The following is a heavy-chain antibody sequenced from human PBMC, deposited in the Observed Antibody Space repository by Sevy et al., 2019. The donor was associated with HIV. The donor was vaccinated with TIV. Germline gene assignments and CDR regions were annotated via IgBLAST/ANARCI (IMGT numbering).Heavy chain of an antibody. CDR2: IIPIFRTA. J-gene: IGHJ3*02. V-gene: IGHV1-69*06. CDR1: GGTFSSYA. CDR3: AQNKGIMVYGIQSSPGAFDI. D-gene: IGHD2-8*01. Sequence: AAVKVSCKASGGTFSSYAISWVRQAPGQGLEWMGGIIPIFRTANYAQKFQGRVTITADKSTSTAYMELSSLRSEDTTVYYCAQNKGIMVYGIQSSPGAFDIWGQGIMDTVS.